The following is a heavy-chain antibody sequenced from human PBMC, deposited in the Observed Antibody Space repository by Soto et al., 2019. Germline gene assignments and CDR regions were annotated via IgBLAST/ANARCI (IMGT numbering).Heavy chain of an antibody. V-gene: IGHV1-24*01. CDR3: ATGPLFDGNRRYFDY. D-gene: IGHD2-21*01. CDR2: FDPEDGET. CDR1: GYTLTELS. Sequence: ASVKVSCKVSGYTLTELSMHWVRQAPGKGLEWMGGFDPEDGETIYAQKFQGRVTMTEDTSTDTAYMELSSLRSEDTAVYYCATGPLFDGNRRYFDYWGQGTLVTVSS. J-gene: IGHJ4*02.